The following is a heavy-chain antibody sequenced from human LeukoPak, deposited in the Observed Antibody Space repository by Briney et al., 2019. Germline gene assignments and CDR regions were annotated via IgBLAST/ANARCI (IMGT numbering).Heavy chain of an antibody. CDR2: ISAYNGNT. D-gene: IGHD2-8*01. J-gene: IGHJ3*02. CDR3: ARDLGSVLMLYATPLGDAFDI. Sequence: ASVKVSCKASGYTFTSYGISWVRQAPGQGLEWMGWISAYNGNTNYAQKLQGRVTMTTDTSTSTAYMELRSLRSDDTAVYYCARDLGSVLMLYATPLGDAFDIWGQGTMVTVSS. CDR1: GYTFTSYG. V-gene: IGHV1-18*01.